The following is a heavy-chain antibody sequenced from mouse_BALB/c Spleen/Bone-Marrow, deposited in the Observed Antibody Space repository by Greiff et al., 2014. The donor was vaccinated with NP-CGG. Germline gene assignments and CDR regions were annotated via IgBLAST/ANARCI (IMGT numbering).Heavy chain of an antibody. CDR1: GFNIKDTH. J-gene: IGHJ3*01. CDR3: SRDYANSAWVAF. Sequence: EVQLQQSGAELVKPGASVKLSCTPSGFNIKDTHMHWVKQRPEQGLEWIGRIDPANGNTKYDPNFQGKATITADTSSNTAYLQLSSLTSEDTAVFYCSRDYANSAWVAFWGQGTLVTVS. V-gene: IGHV14-3*02. D-gene: IGHD1-1*01. CDR2: IDPANGNT.